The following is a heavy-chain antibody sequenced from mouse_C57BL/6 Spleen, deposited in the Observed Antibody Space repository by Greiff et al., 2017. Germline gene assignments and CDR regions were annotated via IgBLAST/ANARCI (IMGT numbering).Heavy chain of an antibody. D-gene: IGHD2-2*01. Sequence: EVQLQQSGAELVRPGASVKLSCTASGFNIKDDYMHWVKQRPEQGLEWIGWFDPENGDTEYAPKFQGKATIPADTSSNPAYLQLSSLTSEDTAVYYCSRLRRRDWGQGTLLTVSA. V-gene: IGHV14-4*01. CDR2: FDPENGDT. CDR1: GFNIKDDY. J-gene: IGHJ3*01. CDR3: SRLRRRD.